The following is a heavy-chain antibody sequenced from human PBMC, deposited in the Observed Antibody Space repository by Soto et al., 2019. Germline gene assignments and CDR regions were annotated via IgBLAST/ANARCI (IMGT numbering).Heavy chain of an antibody. D-gene: IGHD3-3*01. CDR3: ARHRITIFGVVTAPFDP. Sequence: PSETLSLTCTVSGGSISSYYWSWIRQPPGKGLEWIGYIYYSGSTNYNPSLKSRVTISVDTSKNQFSLKLSSVTAADAAVYYCARHRITIFGVVTAPFDPWGQGTLVTVS. J-gene: IGHJ5*02. CDR2: IYYSGST. CDR1: GGSISSYY. V-gene: IGHV4-59*08.